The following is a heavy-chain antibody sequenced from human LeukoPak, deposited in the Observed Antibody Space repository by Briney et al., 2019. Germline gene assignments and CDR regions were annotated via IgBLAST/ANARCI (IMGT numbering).Heavy chain of an antibody. Sequence: GGSLRLSCAASGFTFDNHAMTWVRQAPGKGLEWVSVITGSGDARYYADSVKGRLTISRDNSKNTLHLQMNTLRVEDTALYYCAKDILTYYYGTSGYYFDYWGQGTLVTVSS. CDR1: GFTFDNHA. D-gene: IGHD3-3*01. J-gene: IGHJ4*02. CDR3: AKDILTYYYGTSGYYFDY. CDR2: ITGSGDAR. V-gene: IGHV3-23*01.